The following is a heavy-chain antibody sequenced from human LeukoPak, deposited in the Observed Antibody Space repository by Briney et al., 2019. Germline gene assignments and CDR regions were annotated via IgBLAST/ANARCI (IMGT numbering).Heavy chain of an antibody. D-gene: IGHD6-19*01. CDR2: IYYSGST. CDR1: GGSISSSSYY. CDR3: ARICSGWPDY. Sequence: PSETLSLTCTVSGGSISSSSYYWGWIRQPPGKGLEWIGSIYYSGSTYYNPSLKSRVTISVDTSKNQFSLKLSSVTAADTAVYYCARICSGWPDYWGQGTLVTVSS. J-gene: IGHJ4*02. V-gene: IGHV4-39*01.